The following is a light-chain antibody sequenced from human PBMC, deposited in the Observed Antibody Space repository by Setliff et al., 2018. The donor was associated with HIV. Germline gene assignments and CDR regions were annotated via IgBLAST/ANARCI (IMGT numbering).Light chain of an antibody. CDR3: QSYDSSLSGDV. Sequence: QSVLTQPPSVSGAPGQRVTISCTGGSSNIGAGFDVHWYQQFPGTAPKLLIYSFTNRPSGVPDRFSGSKSGTSASLAIAGLQAEDEADYYCQSYDSSLSGDVFGTGTKVTVL. J-gene: IGLJ1*01. CDR2: SFT. CDR1: SSNIGAGFD. V-gene: IGLV1-40*01.